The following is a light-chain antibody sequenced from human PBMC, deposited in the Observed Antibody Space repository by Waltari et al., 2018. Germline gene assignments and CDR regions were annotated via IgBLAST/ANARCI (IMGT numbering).Light chain of an antibody. V-gene: IGKV1-39*01. J-gene: IGKJ2*01. CDR2: AAS. CDR3: QQSYSTPQT. CDR1: QRIISY. Sequence: DIQMTQSPSSLSASVGDRVTITCRASQRIISYLNWYQQKPGRAPKLLIYAASSLQSGVPSRFSGSGSGTDCTLTISSLQPEDFATYYCQQSYSTPQTFGQGTKLEIK.